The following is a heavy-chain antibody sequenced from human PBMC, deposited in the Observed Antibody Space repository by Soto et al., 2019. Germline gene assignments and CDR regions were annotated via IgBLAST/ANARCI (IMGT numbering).Heavy chain of an antibody. CDR2: IYYSGST. CDR3: ASQRQVGSGSYYNPYYYYYYMDV. D-gene: IGHD3-10*01. Sequence: SETLSLTCTVSGGSISSSSYCWGWIRQPPGKGLEWIGSIYYSGSTYYNPSLKSRVTISVDTSKNQFSLKLSSVTAADTAVYYCASQRQVGSGSYYNPYYYYYYMDVWGKGTTVTVSS. CDR1: GGSISSSSYC. V-gene: IGHV4-39*01. J-gene: IGHJ6*03.